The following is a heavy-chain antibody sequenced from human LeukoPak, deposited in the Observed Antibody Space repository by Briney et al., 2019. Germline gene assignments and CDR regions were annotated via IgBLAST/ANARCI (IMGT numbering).Heavy chain of an antibody. V-gene: IGHV1-46*01. CDR2: INPSGGST. D-gene: IGHD3-10*01. CDR3: ARGASGGSGSNWFDP. Sequence: AASVKVSCKASGYTFTSYYMHWVRQAPGQGLEWMGIINPSGGSTSYAQKFQGRVTMTRDTSTSTVYMELCSLRSEDTAVYYCARGASGGSGSNWFDPWGQGTLVTVSS. J-gene: IGHJ5*02. CDR1: GYTFTSYY.